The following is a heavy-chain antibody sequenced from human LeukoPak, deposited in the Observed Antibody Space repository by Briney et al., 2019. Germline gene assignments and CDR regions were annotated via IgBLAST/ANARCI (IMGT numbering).Heavy chain of an antibody. CDR2: IYYSGST. Sequence: PSETLSLTCTVSGGSISSYDWSWIRQPPGKGLEWIGYIYYSGSTNYDPSLKSRVTISVDTSKNQCSLKLSSVTAADTAVYYWARTMVRGVRDWFDPWGQGTLVTVSS. D-gene: IGHD3-10*01. CDR1: GGSISSYD. V-gene: IGHV4-59*01. CDR3: ARTMVRGVRDWFDP. J-gene: IGHJ5*02.